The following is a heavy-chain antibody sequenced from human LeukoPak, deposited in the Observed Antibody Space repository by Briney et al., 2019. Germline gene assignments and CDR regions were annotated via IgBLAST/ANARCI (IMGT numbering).Heavy chain of an antibody. J-gene: IGHJ4*02. CDR1: GFTFSNYL. CDR2: ISSTGGTI. CDR3: ARFPPYSSGWVDD. Sequence: GGSLRLSCVGSGFTFSNYLMNWVRQAPGKGLEWVSFISSTGGTIYYADAVKGRFTVSRDNAKNSLLLQMNSLRAEDTAVYYCARFPPYSSGWVDDWGQGTLVTVSS. D-gene: IGHD6-19*01. V-gene: IGHV3-48*01.